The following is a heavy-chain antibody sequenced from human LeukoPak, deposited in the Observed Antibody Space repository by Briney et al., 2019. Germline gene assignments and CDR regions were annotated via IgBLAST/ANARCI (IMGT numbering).Heavy chain of an antibody. CDR1: GGSISSGTYS. CDR2: VYHNGNL. CDR3: AREGEPYGFDY. J-gene: IGHJ4*02. Sequence: SQTLSLTCAVSGGSISSGTYSWSWIRQPPGKGLEWIGYVYHNGNLYYNPSLKSRVTISVERSKNQFSLNLKFVTAADTAVYYCAREGEPYGFDYWGQGALVTVSS. V-gene: IGHV4-30-2*01. D-gene: IGHD3-10*01.